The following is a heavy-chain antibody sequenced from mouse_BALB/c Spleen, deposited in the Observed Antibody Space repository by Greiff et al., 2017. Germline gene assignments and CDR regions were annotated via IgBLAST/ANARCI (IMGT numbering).Heavy chain of an antibody. CDR3: ARYGNYEGYFDY. D-gene: IGHD2-1*01. CDR2: ISSGSSTI. Sequence: EVKVVESGGDLVKPGGSLKLSCAASGFTFSSFGMHWVRQAPEKGLEWVAYISSGSSTIYYADTVKGRFTISRDNPKNTLFLQMTSLRSEDTAMYYCARYGNYEGYFDYWGQGTTLTVSS. CDR1: GFTFSSFG. V-gene: IGHV5-17*02. J-gene: IGHJ2*01.